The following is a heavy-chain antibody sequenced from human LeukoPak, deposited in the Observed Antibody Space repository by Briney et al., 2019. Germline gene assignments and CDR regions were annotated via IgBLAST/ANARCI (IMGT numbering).Heavy chain of an antibody. CDR3: TTGYYYYYGMDV. J-gene: IGHJ6*02. Sequence: GGSLRLSCAASGFNLNNFAVSWVRRAPGKGLEWVGRIKSKTDGGTTDYAAPVKGRFTISRDDSKNTLYLQMNSLKTEDTAVYYCTTGYYYYYGMDVWGQGTTVTVSS. V-gene: IGHV3-15*01. CDR2: IKSKTDGGTT. CDR1: GFNLNNFA.